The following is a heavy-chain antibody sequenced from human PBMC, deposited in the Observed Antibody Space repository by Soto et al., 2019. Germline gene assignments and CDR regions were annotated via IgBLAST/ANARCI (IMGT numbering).Heavy chain of an antibody. J-gene: IGHJ4*02. Sequence: SETLSLTCTVSGGFISSGGNYWSWNRQHPGKGLEWIGYIYYSGSTYYNPSLKSRVTISVDTSKNQFSLKLSSVTAADTAVYYCATGSSGSTFDYWGQGTLVTVSS. CDR3: ATGSSGSTFDY. D-gene: IGHD5-12*01. CDR2: IYYSGST. V-gene: IGHV4-31*03. CDR1: GGFISSGGNY.